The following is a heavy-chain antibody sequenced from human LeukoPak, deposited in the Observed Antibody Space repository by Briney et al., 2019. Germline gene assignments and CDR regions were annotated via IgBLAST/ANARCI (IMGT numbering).Heavy chain of an antibody. Sequence: PGGSLRLSCAATGFAFSNYAMSWVRQAPGKGLEWVSGISGSGGSTYYADSVKDRFTISRDNSKNTLYLQMNSLRAEDTAVYYCAKDRWNTVMAHFDYWGQGTLVTVSS. CDR1: GFAFSNYA. CDR3: AKDRWNTVMAHFDY. V-gene: IGHV3-23*01. D-gene: IGHD5-18*01. CDR2: ISGSGGST. J-gene: IGHJ4*02.